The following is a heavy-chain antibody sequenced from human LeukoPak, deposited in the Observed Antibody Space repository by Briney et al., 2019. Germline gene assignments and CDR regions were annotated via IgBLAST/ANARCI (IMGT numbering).Heavy chain of an antibody. CDR1: GITFSRYW. CDR2: IKQDGSEK. V-gene: IGHV3-7*04. CDR3: ARGHYYFDY. Sequence: GGSLRPSCAGSGITFSRYWMSWVRQAPGKGMEWVANIKQDGSEKYYVDSVKGRFTISRDNAKNSVYLQMNSLRGEDTAVYYCARGHYYFDYWGQGTLVAVSS. J-gene: IGHJ4*02.